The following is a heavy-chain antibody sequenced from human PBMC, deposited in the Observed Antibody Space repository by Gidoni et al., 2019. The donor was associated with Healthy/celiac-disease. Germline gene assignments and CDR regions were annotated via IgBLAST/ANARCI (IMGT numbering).Heavy chain of an antibody. D-gene: IGHD4-17*01. CDR1: GSTLTELS. Sequence: QVQLVQSGAEVKKPGASVKVSCKVSGSTLTELSMNWVRPAPGKGLEWMGGFEPEDGETIYAQKFQGRVTMTEDTSTDTAYMELSSLRSEDTAVYYCATFDDYGDYSAFDIWGQGTMVTVSS. CDR3: ATFDDYGDYSAFDI. J-gene: IGHJ3*02. CDR2: FEPEDGET. V-gene: IGHV1-24*01.